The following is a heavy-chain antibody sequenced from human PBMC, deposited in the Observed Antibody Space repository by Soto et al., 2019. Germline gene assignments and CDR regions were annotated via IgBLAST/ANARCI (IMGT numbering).Heavy chain of an antibody. J-gene: IGHJ4*02. V-gene: IGHV3-23*01. CDR1: GFTFSSYA. Sequence: GGSLRLSCAASGFTFSSYAMSWVRQAPGKGLEWVSAISGSGGSTYYADSVKGRFTISRDNSKNTLYLQMNSLRAEDTAVYYCAKGHSLLGYCSGGSCSIDYWGQGTLVTV. D-gene: IGHD2-15*01. CDR2: ISGSGGST. CDR3: AKGHSLLGYCSGGSCSIDY.